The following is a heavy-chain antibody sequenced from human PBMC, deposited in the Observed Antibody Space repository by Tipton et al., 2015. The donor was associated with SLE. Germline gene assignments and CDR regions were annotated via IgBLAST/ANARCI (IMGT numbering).Heavy chain of an antibody. CDR1: GGSISSYY. D-gene: IGHD3-22*01. Sequence: CTVSGGSISSYYWSWIRQPPGKGLEWIGYIYNSGNTNYNPSLKSRATISVDTSKNQFSLKLKSVTAADTAVYYCARVVSGSLDYWGQGTLVTVSS. V-gene: IGHV4-59*01. CDR3: ARVVSGSLDY. CDR2: IYNSGNT. J-gene: IGHJ4*02.